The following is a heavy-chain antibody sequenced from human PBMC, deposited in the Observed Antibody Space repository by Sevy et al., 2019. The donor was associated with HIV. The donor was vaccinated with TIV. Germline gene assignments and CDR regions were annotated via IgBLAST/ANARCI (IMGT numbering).Heavy chain of an antibody. CDR3: ARAPRGYSGYSFDY. CDR2: RNPNSGNT. CDR1: GYTFTSYD. D-gene: IGHD5-12*01. Sequence: ASVKVSCKASGYTFTSYDINWVRQATGQGLEWMGWRNPNSGNTGYAQKFQGRVTMTRNTSISTAYMELSSLRSEDTAVYYCARAPRGYSGYSFDYWGQRTLVTVSS. V-gene: IGHV1-8*01. J-gene: IGHJ4*02.